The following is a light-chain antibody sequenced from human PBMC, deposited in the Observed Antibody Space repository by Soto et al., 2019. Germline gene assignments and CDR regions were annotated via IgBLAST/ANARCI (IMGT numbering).Light chain of an antibody. V-gene: IGLV2-14*01. CDR2: EVS. CDR1: SSDVGAYNY. CDR3: CSFTSSTTYV. J-gene: IGLJ1*01. Sequence: QSVLTQPASVSGSLGQSIAISCTGTSSDVGAYNYVSWYQQQPGKAPKLMISEVSNRPSGVSNRFSGSKSGNTASLITSGLQAEDEADYYCCSFTSSTTYVFGTGTKVTVL.